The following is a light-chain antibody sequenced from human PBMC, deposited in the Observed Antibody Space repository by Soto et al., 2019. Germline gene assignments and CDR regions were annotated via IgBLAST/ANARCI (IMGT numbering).Light chain of an antibody. CDR3: QHYGSVPST. J-gene: IGKJ5*01. CDR1: QSVSSNL. Sequence: EIVLTQSPGTLSLSPGEGATLSCRASQSVSSNLLAWYQQKPGQAPRLLIYGASSRATGIPDRFSGSGSGTDFTLTISRLEPEDFAVYYCQHYGSVPSTFGQGTRLEIK. V-gene: IGKV3-20*01. CDR2: GAS.